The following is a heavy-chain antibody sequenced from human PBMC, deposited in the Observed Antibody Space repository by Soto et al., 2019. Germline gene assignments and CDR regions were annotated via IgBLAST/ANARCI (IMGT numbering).Heavy chain of an antibody. CDR3: ASWTTGY. CDR2: ISSSSSTI. J-gene: IGHJ4*02. D-gene: IGHD4-4*01. Sequence: GGSLRLSCAASGFTFSSYSMNWVRQAPGKGLEWVSYISSSSSTIYYADSVKGRFTISRDNAKNSLYLQMNSLRAEDTAVYYCASWTTGYWGQGTLVTVSS. V-gene: IGHV3-48*01. CDR1: GFTFSSYS.